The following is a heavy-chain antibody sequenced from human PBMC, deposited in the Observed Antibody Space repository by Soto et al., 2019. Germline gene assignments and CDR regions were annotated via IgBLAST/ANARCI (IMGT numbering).Heavy chain of an antibody. CDR3: ARGANYYDSSGPHRVDY. CDR1: GGSISRGGYS. V-gene: IGHV4-30-2*01. CDR2: IYHSGST. J-gene: IGHJ4*02. D-gene: IGHD3-22*01. Sequence: SETLSLTCAVSGGSISRGGYSWSWIRQPPGKGLGWIGYIYHSGSTYYNPSLKSRVTISVDRSKNQFSLKLSSGTAADTAVYYCARGANYYDSSGPHRVDYWGQGTLVTVS.